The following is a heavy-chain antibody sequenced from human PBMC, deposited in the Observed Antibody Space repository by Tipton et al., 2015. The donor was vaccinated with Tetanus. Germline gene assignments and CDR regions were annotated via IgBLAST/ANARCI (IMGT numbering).Heavy chain of an antibody. CDR1: GFTFSDYW. CDR3: AKDHAPQTTVTITLYYYYGMDV. Sequence: SLRLSCAASGFTFSDYWMHWVRQAPGKGLMWVSAISGSGGSTYYADSVKGRFTISRDNSKNTLYLQMNSLRAEDTAVYYCAKDHAPQTTVTITLYYYYGMDVWGQGTTVTVSS. CDR2: ISGSGGST. V-gene: IGHV3-23*01. J-gene: IGHJ6*02. D-gene: IGHD4-17*01.